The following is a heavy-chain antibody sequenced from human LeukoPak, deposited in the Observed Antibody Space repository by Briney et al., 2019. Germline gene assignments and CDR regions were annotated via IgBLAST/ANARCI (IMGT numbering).Heavy chain of an antibody. D-gene: IGHD5-24*01. J-gene: IGHJ4*02. CDR3: ARVGEMAGFDY. CDR2: IKEDGSEK. Sequence: GGSLRLSCAASGFTFSSYGMHWVRQAPGKGLEWVANIKEDGSEKYYVDSVKGRFTISRDNAKNSLYLQMNSLRAEDTAVYYCARVGEMAGFDYWGQGTLVTVSS. CDR1: GFTFSSYG. V-gene: IGHV3-7*05.